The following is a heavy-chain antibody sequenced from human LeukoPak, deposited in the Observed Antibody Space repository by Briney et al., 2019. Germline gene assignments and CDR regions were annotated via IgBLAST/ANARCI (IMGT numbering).Heavy chain of an antibody. V-gene: IGHV1-24*01. J-gene: IGHJ4*02. CDR1: GYTLTELS. CDR2: FDPEDGET. CDR3: ATVNPYDSSGYLPES. Sequence: WASVKVSCKVSGYTLTELSMHWVRQAPAKGLEWMGGFDPEDGETIYAQKFQGRVTITEDTSTDTAYMELSSLRSEDTAVYYCATVNPYDSSGYLPESWGQGTLVTVSS. D-gene: IGHD3-22*01.